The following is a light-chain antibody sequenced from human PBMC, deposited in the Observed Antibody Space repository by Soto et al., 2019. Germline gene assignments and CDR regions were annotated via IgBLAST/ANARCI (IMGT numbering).Light chain of an antibody. V-gene: IGKV3-20*01. CDR3: QHYGHALWA. Sequence: EVVVTQSPGTLSLSPGERATHSCRASQSVTSDYLAWYQQKPGQSPRLLMSGASRRATGVPDRFSGSGSGTDFTLTISRLEPEDFAVYYCQHYGHALWAFGQGTKVEIK. CDR1: QSVTSDY. J-gene: IGKJ1*01. CDR2: GAS.